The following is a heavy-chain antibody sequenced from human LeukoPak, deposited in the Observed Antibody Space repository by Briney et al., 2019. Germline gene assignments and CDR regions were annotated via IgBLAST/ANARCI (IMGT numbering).Heavy chain of an antibody. Sequence: PSETLSLTCAVYGGSFSGYYWSWIRQHPGKGLEWIGYIYYSGSTYYNPSLKSRVTISVDTSKNQFSLKLSSVTAADTAVYYCARDYTAMGYFDYWGQGTLVTVSS. D-gene: IGHD5-18*01. CDR1: GGSFSGYY. J-gene: IGHJ4*02. V-gene: IGHV4-31*11. CDR2: IYYSGST. CDR3: ARDYTAMGYFDY.